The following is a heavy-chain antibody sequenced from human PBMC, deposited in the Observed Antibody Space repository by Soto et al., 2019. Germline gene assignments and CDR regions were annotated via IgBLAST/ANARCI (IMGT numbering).Heavy chain of an antibody. D-gene: IGHD3-3*01. CDR2: ISYAGSNK. J-gene: IGHJ6*02. CDR1: GFTFSSYA. V-gene: IGHV3-30-3*01. CDR3: ARVGRFLEWLPLYYYYGMHV. Sequence: QVQLVASGGGVVQPGRSLRLSCAASGFTFSSYAMHWVRQAPGKGLEWVAVISYAGSNKYYADSVKGRFTISRDNSKNMLYLQMNSLTAEDTAVYYSARVGRFLEWLPLYYYYGMHVWGQGTTVTVSS.